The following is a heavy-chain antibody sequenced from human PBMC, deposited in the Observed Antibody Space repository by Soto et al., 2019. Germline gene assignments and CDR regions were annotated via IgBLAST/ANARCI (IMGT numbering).Heavy chain of an antibody. V-gene: IGHV4-30-4*01. CDR3: ASMVRGVRLDY. D-gene: IGHD3-10*01. J-gene: IGHJ4*02. CDR2: IYYSGST. CDR1: GGSISSGDYY. Sequence: QVQLQESGPGLVKPSQTLSLTCTVSGGSISSGDYYWSWIRQPPGKGLEWIGYIYYSGSTYYNPSLKSXXTXSXXTSKNQFSLKLSSVTAADTAVYYCASMVRGVRLDYWGQGTLVTVSS.